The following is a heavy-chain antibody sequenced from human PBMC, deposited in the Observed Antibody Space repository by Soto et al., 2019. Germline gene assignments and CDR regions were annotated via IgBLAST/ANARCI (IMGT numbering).Heavy chain of an antibody. Sequence: PGGSLRLSCAASGFTFSGFAMNWVRQAPGKGLEWVAFIRNNGSNKYYADSVKGRFTISRDNSQNTLYLQMDSLRVEDSAVYYCARDGVGATTFYGYFDYWGQGILVTVSS. J-gene: IGHJ4*02. CDR2: IRNNGSNK. D-gene: IGHD1-26*01. CDR3: ARDGVGATTFYGYFDY. CDR1: GFTFSGFA. V-gene: IGHV3-30*02.